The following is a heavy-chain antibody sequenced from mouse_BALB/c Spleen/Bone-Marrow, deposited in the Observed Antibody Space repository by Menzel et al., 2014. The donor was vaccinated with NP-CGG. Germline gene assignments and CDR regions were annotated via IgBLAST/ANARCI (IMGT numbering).Heavy chain of an antibody. V-gene: IGHV5-6-3*01. J-gene: IGHJ4*01. CDR2: INSNGGRT. CDR3: ARDSLLRSLYAMDY. D-gene: IGHD1-2*01. Sequence: EVQVVESGGGLVQPGGSLKLSCAASGFTFSSYGTSWVRQTPDKRLELVATINSNGGRTYYPDSVKGRFTISRDNAKNTLYLQMSSLKPEDTAMYYCARDSLLRSLYAMDYWGQGTSVTVSS. CDR1: GFTFSSYG.